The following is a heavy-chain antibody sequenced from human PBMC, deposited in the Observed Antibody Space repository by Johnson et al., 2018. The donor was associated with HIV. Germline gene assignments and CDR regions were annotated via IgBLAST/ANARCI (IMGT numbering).Heavy chain of an antibody. CDR1: GFTFSSYG. J-gene: IGHJ3*02. CDR3: ARDRASILWVGATQFAFDI. V-gene: IGHV3-7*01. D-gene: IGHD2-21*01. Sequence: MQLVESGGGVVQPGRSLRLYCAASGFTFSSYGMHWVRQAPGKGLEWVANIKEDGGEKHYVDSVKGRFTISRDNSKNTLYLQMNSLRAEDTAVYYCARDRASILWVGATQFAFDIWGQGTMVTVSS. CDR2: IKEDGGEK.